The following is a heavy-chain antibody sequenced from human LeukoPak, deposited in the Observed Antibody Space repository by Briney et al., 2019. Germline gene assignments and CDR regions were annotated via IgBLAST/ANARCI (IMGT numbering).Heavy chain of an antibody. Sequence: GGSLRLSCAASGFTFSSYAMHWVRQAPGKGLEWVAVISYDGSNKYYADSVKGRFTISRDNSKNTLYLQVNSLRAEDTAVYYCARDGIAAAGGFDYWGQGTLVTVSS. CDR2: ISYDGSNK. CDR3: ARDGIAAAGGFDY. V-gene: IGHV3-30-3*01. D-gene: IGHD6-13*01. J-gene: IGHJ4*02. CDR1: GFTFSSYA.